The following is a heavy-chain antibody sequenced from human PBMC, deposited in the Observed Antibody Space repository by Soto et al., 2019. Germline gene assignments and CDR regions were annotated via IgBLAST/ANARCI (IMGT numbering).Heavy chain of an antibody. CDR3: ARYAPRLWRAAAGTGGDY. CDR1: GYTFTSYG. V-gene: IGHV1-18*01. CDR2: ISAYNGNT. J-gene: IGHJ4*02. D-gene: IGHD6-13*01. Sequence: QVQLVQSGAEVKKPGASVKVSCKASGYTFTSYGISWVRQAPGQGLEWMGWISAYNGNTNYAQKLQGRVTMTTDTSTSTAYMELSSLRSDDTAVYYCARYAPRLWRAAAGTGGDYWGQGTLVTVSS.